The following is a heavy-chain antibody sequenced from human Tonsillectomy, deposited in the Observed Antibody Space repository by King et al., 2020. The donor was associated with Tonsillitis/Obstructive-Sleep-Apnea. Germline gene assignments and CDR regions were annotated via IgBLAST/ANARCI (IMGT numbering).Heavy chain of an antibody. Sequence: QLVQSGAEVKKPGSSVKVSCKASGGTFSSYAISWVRQAPGQGLEWMGGIIPILGIANYAQKFQGRVTITADKPTSTAYMELSSLRSEDTPVYYCARGGVHSGWLTYWGQGTLVTVSS. V-gene: IGHV1-69*10. J-gene: IGHJ4*02. CDR3: ARGGVHSGWLTY. CDR2: IIPILGIA. CDR1: GGTFSSYA. D-gene: IGHD6-19*01.